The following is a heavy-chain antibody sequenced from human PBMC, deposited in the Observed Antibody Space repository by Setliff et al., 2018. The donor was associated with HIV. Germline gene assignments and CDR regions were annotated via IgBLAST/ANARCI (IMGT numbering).Heavy chain of an antibody. D-gene: IGHD1-26*01. CDR3: ANYIIGAGGRGN. CDR1: GYTFTDNYIH. V-gene: IGHV4-30-4*01. Sequence: SCKASGYTFTDNYIHWSWIRQSPGKGLEWIGYVYDSGSTNYNPSLWSRVAISVDTSKNEFSLKLNSMTAADTAVYYCANYIIGAGGRGNWGQGILVTVSS. CDR2: VYDSGST. J-gene: IGHJ4*02.